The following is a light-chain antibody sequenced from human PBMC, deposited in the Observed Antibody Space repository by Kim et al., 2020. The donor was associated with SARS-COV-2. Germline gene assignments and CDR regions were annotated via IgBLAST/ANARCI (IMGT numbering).Light chain of an antibody. V-gene: IGKV1-12*01. CDR2: GAS. CDR3: QQANSFPLT. CDR1: QGIDLW. Sequence: DIQMTQSPSFVSASVGDRVTITCRASQGIDLWLGWYQQRPGKAPRLLIYGASFLQTGVPSRFSGSGSGTEFTLTINSLQPEDFATYYCQQANSFPLTFGGGTKVDIK. J-gene: IGKJ4*01.